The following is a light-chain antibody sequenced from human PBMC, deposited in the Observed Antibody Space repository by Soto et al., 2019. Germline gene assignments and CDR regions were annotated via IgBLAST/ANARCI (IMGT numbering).Light chain of an antibody. Sequence: DIQMTQSPSPLSASVGDRVTITCRASQTISTYLNWYQQKPGKAPKLLIYGASSLQSGVPSRFSGSGSGTEFTLAISSLQPDDFATYYCQQYNSYPWTFGQGTKVDIK. J-gene: IGKJ1*01. CDR1: QTISTY. CDR3: QQYNSYPWT. CDR2: GAS. V-gene: IGKV1-5*01.